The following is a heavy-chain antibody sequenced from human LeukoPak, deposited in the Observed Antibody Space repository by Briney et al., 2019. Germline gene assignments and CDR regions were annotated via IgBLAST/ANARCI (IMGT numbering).Heavy chain of an antibody. CDR3: ARGHVGSYAYYYYFGMDV. CDR2: INHSGST. V-gene: IGHV4-34*01. D-gene: IGHD2-8*01. J-gene: IGHJ6*02. CDR1: GGSFSGYY. Sequence: SETLSLTCAVYGGSFSGYYWSWIRQPPKKGLEWIGEINHSGSTNYNPSLKSRVTISVDTSKNQFSLKVRSVTAADTAVYYCARGHVGSYAYYYYFGMDVWGQGTTVTVSS.